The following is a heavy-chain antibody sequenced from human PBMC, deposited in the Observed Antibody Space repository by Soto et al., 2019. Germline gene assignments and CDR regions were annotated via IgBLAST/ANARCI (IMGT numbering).Heavy chain of an antibody. J-gene: IGHJ5*01. CDR1: GFTFYKAF. V-gene: IGHV3-15*04. CDR3: TITGGYSNSHHWFES. Sequence: DVLLVESGGGLVEPGGSLRLSCAAAGFTFYKAFLSWVRQAPGKGLEWVGHIGGTTESGTTTYAAPVKGRFTISRDDSKNTMYLQMDSLEMEDTAVYYCTITGGYSNSHHWFESWGQGTPVIVSS. D-gene: IGHD6-13*01. CDR2: IGGTTESGTT.